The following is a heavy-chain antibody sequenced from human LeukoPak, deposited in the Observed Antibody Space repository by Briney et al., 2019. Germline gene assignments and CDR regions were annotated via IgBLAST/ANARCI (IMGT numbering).Heavy chain of an antibody. J-gene: IGHJ5*02. CDR3: AKDALYCSSTSCSPDWFDP. V-gene: IGHV3-15*01. CDR1: GFTFSNAW. CDR2: IKSKTDGGTT. Sequence: GGSLRLSCAASGFTFSNAWMSWVRQAPGKGLEWVGRIKSKTDGGTTDYAAPVKGRFTISRDNSKNTLYLQMNSLRAEDTAVYYCAKDALYCSSTSCSPDWFDPWGQGTLVTVSS. D-gene: IGHD2-2*01.